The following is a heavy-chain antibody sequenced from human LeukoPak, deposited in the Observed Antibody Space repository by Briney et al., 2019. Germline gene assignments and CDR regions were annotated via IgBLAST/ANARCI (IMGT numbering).Heavy chain of an antibody. Sequence: GGSLRLSCAASGFTFSSYWMHWVRQAPGKGLVWVSRINSDGSSTSYADSVKGRFTISRDNARNSLFLQMNSLTAEDTAIYYCARSLISAVIGMDVWGQGTAVTVSS. J-gene: IGHJ6*02. CDR1: GFTFSSYW. CDR2: INSDGSST. V-gene: IGHV3-74*01. CDR3: ARSLISAVIGMDV. D-gene: IGHD3-3*01.